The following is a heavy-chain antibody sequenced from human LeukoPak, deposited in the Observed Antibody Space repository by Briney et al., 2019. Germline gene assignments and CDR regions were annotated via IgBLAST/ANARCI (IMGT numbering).Heavy chain of an antibody. V-gene: IGHV3-9*01. CDR2: ISWNSGSI. D-gene: IGHD6-19*01. CDR3: AKDILVIAVAGTGFDY. CDR1: GFTFDEHA. Sequence: GGPLRLSCTTSGFTFDEHAMHWVRQAPGKGLEWVSGISWNSGSIGYADSVKGRFTISRDNAKNSLYLQMNSLRAEDTALYYCAKDILVIAVAGTGFDYWGQGTLVTVSS. J-gene: IGHJ4*02.